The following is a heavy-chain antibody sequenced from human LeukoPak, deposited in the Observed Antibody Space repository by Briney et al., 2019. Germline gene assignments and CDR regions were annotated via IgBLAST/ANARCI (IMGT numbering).Heavy chain of an antibody. D-gene: IGHD3-10*01. J-gene: IGHJ3*02. Sequence: SETLSLTCTVSGGSISSYYWSCIRQPAGKGLEWIGRIYTSGSTNYNPSLKSRVTMSVDTSKNQFSLKLSSLTAADTAVYYCARDLDYYGSGSFFNIWGQGTMVTVSS. CDR1: GGSISSYY. CDR2: IYTSGST. CDR3: ARDLDYYGSGSFFNI. V-gene: IGHV4-4*07.